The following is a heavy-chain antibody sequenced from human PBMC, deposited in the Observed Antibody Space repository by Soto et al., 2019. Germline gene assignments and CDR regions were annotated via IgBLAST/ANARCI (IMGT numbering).Heavy chain of an antibody. CDR1: GYTFSSYE. D-gene: IGHD6-19*01. CDR3: ARMAGYEMRCYEYPHRSGIDL. J-gene: IGHJ4*02. V-gene: IGHV3-48*03. Sequence: VGSLRLSCAASGYTFSSYEMNWVRQAPGKGLEWVSYISSSGSTIYYADSVKGRFTISRDNAKNSLYLQMNSLRAEDTAVYYCARMAGYEMRCYEYPHRSGIDLSGQGKLVT. CDR2: ISSSGSTI.